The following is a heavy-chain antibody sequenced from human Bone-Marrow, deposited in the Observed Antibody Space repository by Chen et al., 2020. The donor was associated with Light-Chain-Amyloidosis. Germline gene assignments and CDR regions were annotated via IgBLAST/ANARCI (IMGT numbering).Heavy chain of an antibody. CDR1: GGSFSGYY. J-gene: IGHJ3*02. Sequence: QVQLQQWGAGLLKPSETLSLTCAVYGGSFSGYYWSWIRQPPGNGLEWIGEINHSGSTNYNPSLKSRVTISVDTSKNQFSLKLSSVTAADTAVYYCARGSPIVVVPAAQEVGAFDIWGQGTMVTVSS. D-gene: IGHD2-2*01. CDR3: ARGSPIVVVPAAQEVGAFDI. CDR2: INHSGST. V-gene: IGHV4-34*01.